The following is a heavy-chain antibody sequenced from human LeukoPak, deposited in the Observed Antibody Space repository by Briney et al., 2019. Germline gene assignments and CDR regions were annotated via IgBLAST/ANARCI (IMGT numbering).Heavy chain of an antibody. Sequence: GASVKVSCKVSGYTLTELSMHWVRQAPGKGLEWMGGFDPEDGETIYAQKFQGRVTITEDTSTDTAYMELSSLRSDDTAVYFCARGEQWLIRTKGFDYWGQGTLVTVSS. D-gene: IGHD6-19*01. CDR2: FDPEDGET. CDR3: ARGEQWLIRTKGFDY. CDR1: GYTLTELS. J-gene: IGHJ4*02. V-gene: IGHV1-24*01.